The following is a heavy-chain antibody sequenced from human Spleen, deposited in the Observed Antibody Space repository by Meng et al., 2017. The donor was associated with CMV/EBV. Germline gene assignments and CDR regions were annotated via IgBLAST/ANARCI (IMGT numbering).Heavy chain of an antibody. CDR2: IRYDGTNK. D-gene: IGHD2/OR15-2a*01. CDR1: GFTFNNFA. Sequence: LSLTCAASGFTFNNFAMNWVRQAPGKGLEWVALIRYDGTNKYYADSVKGRFTISRDNSKDTLYLHMTSLRAEDTAVYYCAKSSIILPVSPFDTWGQGTMVTVSS. J-gene: IGHJ3*02. CDR3: AKSSIILPVSPFDT. V-gene: IGHV3-30*02.